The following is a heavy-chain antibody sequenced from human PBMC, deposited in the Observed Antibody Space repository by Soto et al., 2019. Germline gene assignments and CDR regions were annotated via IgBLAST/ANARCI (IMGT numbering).Heavy chain of an antibody. Sequence: GASVKVSCKASGYTFTSYYMHWVRQAPGQGLEGMGIINPSGGSTSYAQKFQGRVTMTRDTSTSTVYMELSTLRSEDTAVYYCARDSYGSGSSLVLGAFDIWGQGTMVTVSS. D-gene: IGHD6-13*01. CDR2: INPSGGST. J-gene: IGHJ3*02. CDR1: GYTFTSYY. CDR3: ARDSYGSGSSLVLGAFDI. V-gene: IGHV1-46*01.